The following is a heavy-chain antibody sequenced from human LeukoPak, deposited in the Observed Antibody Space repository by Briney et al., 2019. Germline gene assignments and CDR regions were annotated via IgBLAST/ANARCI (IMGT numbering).Heavy chain of an antibody. V-gene: IGHV6-1*01. CDR3: TREYSSSGLAFDY. CDR1: GDSVSSNSTA. Sequence: SQTLSLTCAISGDSVSSNSTAWNWIRQSPSRGLEWLGRTYYRSKWYNDYALSVKSRITINPDTSKNQLSLQLKSVTPEDTAVYYCTREYSSSGLAFDYWGQGTLVTVSS. D-gene: IGHD6-19*01. J-gene: IGHJ4*02. CDR2: TYYRSKWYN.